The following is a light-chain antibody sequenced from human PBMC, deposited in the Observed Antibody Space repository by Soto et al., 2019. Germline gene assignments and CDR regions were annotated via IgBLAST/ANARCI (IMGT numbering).Light chain of an antibody. CDR2: EVN. V-gene: IGLV2-14*01. Sequence: QSALSQPASVSGSPGQSITISCTGTSSDVGGYNFVSWYQHHPGKAPKLIIYEVNNRPSGVSNRFSGSKSGNTASLTISGLQAEDEADYYCNSYTSSATLVFGGGTQLTVL. CDR3: NSYTSSATLV. J-gene: IGLJ2*01. CDR1: SSDVGGYNF.